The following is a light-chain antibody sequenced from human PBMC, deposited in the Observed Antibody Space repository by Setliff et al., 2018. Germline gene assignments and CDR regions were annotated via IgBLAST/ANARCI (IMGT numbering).Light chain of an antibody. J-gene: IGLJ1*01. CDR3: ATWDDSLSAYV. V-gene: IGLV1-47*01. CDR2: RNN. CDR1: TSNIEKNF. Sequence: QSALTQPPSASGTPGQSVTISCSGSTSNIEKNFVYWYQQVPGTVPKLLIYRNNQRPSGVSDRFSGSKSGTSASLAISGLRSEGGADYYCATWDDSLSAYVFGTGTKVTVL.